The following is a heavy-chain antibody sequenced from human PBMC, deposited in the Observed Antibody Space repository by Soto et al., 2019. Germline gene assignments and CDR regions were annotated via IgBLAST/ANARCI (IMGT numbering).Heavy chain of an antibody. CDR3: ARSPIEGAWIDY. V-gene: IGHV3-30-3*01. Sequence: XGSLRLSCAASVFTFRNYAIHWVRQAPGKGVEWVAIIXYDGSXKYYADYVKGXXTISRDDXXNTLYLQMNSLRAEDTAVYYCARSPIEGAWIDYWGQGTLVTVSS. D-gene: IGHD1-26*01. CDR2: IXYDGSXK. CDR1: VFTFRNYA. J-gene: IGHJ4*02.